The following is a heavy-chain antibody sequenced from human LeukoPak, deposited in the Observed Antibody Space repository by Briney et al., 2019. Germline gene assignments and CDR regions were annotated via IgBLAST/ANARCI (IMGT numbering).Heavy chain of an antibody. CDR3: AKDLDDRN. V-gene: IGHV3-23*01. Sequence: GGSLRLSCAGSGFTFSRYAMSWVRQAPGKGLDWVSGISGSGDSTYSADSVKGRFTISGDNSKNTLYLQMNSLRAEDTAVYYCAKDLDDRNWGQGTLVTVSS. CDR1: GFTFSRYA. D-gene: IGHD3-16*01. CDR2: ISGSGDST. J-gene: IGHJ4*02.